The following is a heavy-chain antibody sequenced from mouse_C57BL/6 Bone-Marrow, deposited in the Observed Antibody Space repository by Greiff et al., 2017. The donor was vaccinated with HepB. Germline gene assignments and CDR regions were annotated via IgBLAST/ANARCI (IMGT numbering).Heavy chain of an antibody. CDR1: GYTFTSYW. J-gene: IGHJ2*01. V-gene: IGHV1-5*01. CDR2: IYPGNSDT. D-gene: IGHD1-1*01. CDR3: TRSHYYGSSYDYFDY. Sequence: VQLQQSGTVLARPGASVKMSCKTSGYTFTSYWMHWVKQRPGQGLEWIGAIYPGNSDTSYNQKFKGKAKLTAVTSASTAYMELSILTNEDSAVYYCTRSHYYGSSYDYFDYWGQGTTLTVSS.